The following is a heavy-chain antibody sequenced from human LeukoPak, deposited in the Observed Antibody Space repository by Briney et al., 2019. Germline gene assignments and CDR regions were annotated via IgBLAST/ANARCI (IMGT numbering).Heavy chain of an antibody. CDR1: GCSLSSYY. V-gene: IGHV4-59*08. Sequence: SETLSLTCSGSGCSLSSYYLSWIRKPPARKFDWIGHIFSSASTNYNPSLKSRVTISADTSKNQFSLKVASVTAADTAVYFCVRHIKFSSGPIDSWGQGTLVTVSS. CDR3: VRHIKFSSGPIDS. J-gene: IGHJ4*02. D-gene: IGHD3-22*01. CDR2: IFSSAST.